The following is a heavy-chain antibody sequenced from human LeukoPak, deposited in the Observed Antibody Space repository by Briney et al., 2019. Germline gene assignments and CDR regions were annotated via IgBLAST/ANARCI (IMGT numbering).Heavy chain of an antibody. V-gene: IGHV1-8*01. J-gene: IGHJ1*01. CDR1: GYTFTSYD. CDR3: ARVKAKWLVEYFQH. CDR2: MNPNSGNT. Sequence: ASVKVSCKASGYTFTSYDINWVRQATGQGLEWMGWMNPNSGNTGYAQKFQGRVTMTRNTSISTAYMELSSLRSEDTAVYYCARVKAKWLVEYFQHWGQGTLVTVSS. D-gene: IGHD6-19*01.